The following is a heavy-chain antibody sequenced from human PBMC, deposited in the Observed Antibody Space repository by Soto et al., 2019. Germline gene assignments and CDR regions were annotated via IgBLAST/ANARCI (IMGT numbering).Heavy chain of an antibody. CDR1: GYTFTSYG. Sequence: QVQLVQSGAEVKKPGASVKVSCKASGYTFTSYGISWVRQAPGQGLEWMGWISAYNGNTNYAQKLQGRVTMTTDTSPRTASMKQRSLRSDDATVYYCERGNAPDGCGGGSYDYYYYGMDVWGQGTTVTVSS. J-gene: IGHJ6*02. V-gene: IGHV1-18*01. CDR2: ISAYNGNT. D-gene: IGHD2-21*02. CDR3: ERGNAPDGCGGGSYDYYYYGMDV.